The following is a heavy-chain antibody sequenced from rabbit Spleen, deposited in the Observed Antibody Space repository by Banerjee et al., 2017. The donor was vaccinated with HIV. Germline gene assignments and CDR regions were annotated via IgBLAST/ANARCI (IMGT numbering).Heavy chain of an antibody. Sequence: QQQLEESGGGLVKPGGTLTLTCKASGIDFSSFYYMCWVRQAPGKGLELIACINIVTGKSVYASWAKGRFMMSRTSSTTVTLQMTSLTAADTATYFCARDTSSSFSSYGMDLWGPGTLVTVS. CDR1: GIDFSSFYY. CDR2: INIVTGKS. CDR3: ARDTSSSFSSYGMDL. J-gene: IGHJ6*01. V-gene: IGHV1S45*01. D-gene: IGHD1-1*01.